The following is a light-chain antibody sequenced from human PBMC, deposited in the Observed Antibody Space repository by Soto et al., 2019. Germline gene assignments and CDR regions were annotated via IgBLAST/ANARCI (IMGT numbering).Light chain of an antibody. CDR1: SSDVGGYSY. V-gene: IGLV2-11*01. CDR3: CSYAGTYTWV. Sequence: QSALTQPPSASGSPGQAVTISCTGTSSDVGGYSYVSWYQQHPGKAPKVMIYDVSKRPSGVPDRFSGSKSANTASLTISGLQAEDEADYYCCSYAGTYTWVFGGGTKLTVL. CDR2: DVS. J-gene: IGLJ3*02.